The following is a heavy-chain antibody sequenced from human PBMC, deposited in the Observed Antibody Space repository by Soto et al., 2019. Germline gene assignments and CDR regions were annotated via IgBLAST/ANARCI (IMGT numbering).Heavy chain of an antibody. CDR1: GGTFSSYA. CDR2: MNPNSGNT. D-gene: IGHD3-10*01. Sequence: ASVKVSCKASGGTFSSYAISWVRQATGQGLEWMGWMNPNSGNTGYAQKFQGRVTMTRNTSISTAYMELSSLRSEDTAVYYCARDFYYYGSGSPSMDVWGQGTTVTVSS. CDR3: ARDFYYYGSGSPSMDV. V-gene: IGHV1-8*02. J-gene: IGHJ6*02.